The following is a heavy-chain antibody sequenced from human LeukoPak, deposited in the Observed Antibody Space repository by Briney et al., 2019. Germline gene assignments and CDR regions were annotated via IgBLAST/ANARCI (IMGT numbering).Heavy chain of an antibody. J-gene: IGHJ5*02. Sequence: SETLSLTCTVSNGSISTYYWSWIRQPPGKGLEWIGYIFFPGNTNYNPSLKSRLTMSLDTSKNQFSLKLSSVTAADTAVYYCARDGHNWNDRARYNWFDPWGQGTLVAVSS. V-gene: IGHV4-59*12. D-gene: IGHD1-20*01. CDR1: NGSISTYY. CDR3: ARDGHNWNDRARYNWFDP. CDR2: IFFPGNT.